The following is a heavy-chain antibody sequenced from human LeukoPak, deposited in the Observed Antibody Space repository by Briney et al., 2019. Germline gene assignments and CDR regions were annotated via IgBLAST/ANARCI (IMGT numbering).Heavy chain of an antibody. CDR1: GFTFINAW. CDR3: ARDLRQWLTWGYAFDI. V-gene: IGHV3-21*01. D-gene: IGHD6-19*01. J-gene: IGHJ3*02. CDR2: ISSSSSYI. Sequence: PGGSLRLSCAASGFTFINAWMAWVRQAPGKGLEWVSSISSSSSYIYYADSVKGRFTISRDNAKNSLYLQMNSLRAEDTAVYYCARDLRQWLTWGYAFDIWGQGTMVTVSS.